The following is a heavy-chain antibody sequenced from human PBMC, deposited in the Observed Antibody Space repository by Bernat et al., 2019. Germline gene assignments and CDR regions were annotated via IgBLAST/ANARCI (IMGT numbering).Heavy chain of an antibody. CDR3: ARGRRGVGSGSRKPFDY. Sequence: QVQLQQWGAGLLKPSETLSLTCAVYGGSFSGYYWSWIRQPPGKGLEWIGEINHSGSTNYNPSLKSRVTISVDTSTNQFSLKLSSVTAADTAVYYCARGRRGVGSGSRKPFDYWGQGTLVTVSS. D-gene: IGHD3-10*01. CDR1: GGSFSGYY. J-gene: IGHJ4*02. V-gene: IGHV4-34*01. CDR2: INHSGST.